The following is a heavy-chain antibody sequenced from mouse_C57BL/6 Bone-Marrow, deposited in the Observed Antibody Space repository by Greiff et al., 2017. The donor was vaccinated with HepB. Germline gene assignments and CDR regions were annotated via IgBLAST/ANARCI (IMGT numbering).Heavy chain of an antibody. Sequence: EVQLQQSGAELVRPGASVKLSCPASGFNIKDYYMHWVKQRPEQGLEWIGRIDPEDGDTAYAPKFQGKATMTADTSSNTADLQLSSLTSEDTAVYYCTMTIGTTGFAYWGQGTLVTVSA. CDR1: GFNIKDYY. CDR3: TMTIGTTGFAY. CDR2: IDPEDGDT. J-gene: IGHJ3*01. V-gene: IGHV14-1*01. D-gene: IGHD2-5*01.